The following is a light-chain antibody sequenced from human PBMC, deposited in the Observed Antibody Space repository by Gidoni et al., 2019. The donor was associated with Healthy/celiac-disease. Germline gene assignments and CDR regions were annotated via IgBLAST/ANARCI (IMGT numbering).Light chain of an antibody. V-gene: IGKV1-39*01. CDR1: QSIRSY. CDR2: SAS. CDR3: QQSYSTPYT. Sequence: DSQMTKSPSSLSASVGDRVTITCRASQSIRSYLNWYQQKPGKAPKLLIYSASSLQSGVPSRFSGSGSGTDFTLTISSLQPEYFATYYCQQSYSTPYTFXXXTKLEIK. J-gene: IGKJ2*01.